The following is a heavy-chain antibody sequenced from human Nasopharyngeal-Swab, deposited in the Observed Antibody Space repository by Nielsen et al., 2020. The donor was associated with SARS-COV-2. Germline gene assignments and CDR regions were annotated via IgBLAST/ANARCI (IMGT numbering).Heavy chain of an antibody. D-gene: IGHD2-2*01. CDR1: GFTFSSYS. CDR3: ARGQYCSSTSCYARGYYYYYGMDV. CDR2: ISSSSSYI. J-gene: IGHJ6*02. V-gene: IGHV3-21*01. Sequence: GESLKISCAASGFTFSSYSMNWVRQAPGKGREWVSSISSSSSYIYYADSVKGRFTISRDNAKNSLYLQMNSLRAEDTAVYYCARGQYCSSTSCYARGYYYYYGMDVWGQGTTVTVSS.